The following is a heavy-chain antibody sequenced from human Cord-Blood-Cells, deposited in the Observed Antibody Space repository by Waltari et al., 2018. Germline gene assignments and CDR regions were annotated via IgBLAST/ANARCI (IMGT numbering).Heavy chain of an antibody. V-gene: IGHV1-69*09. Sequence: QVQLVQSGAEVKKPGSSVKVSCKASGGTFSSYAISWVRQAPGQGREWMGRSIPILGIANYAQKFQGRVTITADKSTSTAYMELSSLRSEDTAVYYCASLSSERAARDAFDIWGQGTMVTVSS. CDR3: ASLSSERAARDAFDI. CDR2: SIPILGIA. D-gene: IGHD6-6*01. J-gene: IGHJ3*02. CDR1: GGTFSSYA.